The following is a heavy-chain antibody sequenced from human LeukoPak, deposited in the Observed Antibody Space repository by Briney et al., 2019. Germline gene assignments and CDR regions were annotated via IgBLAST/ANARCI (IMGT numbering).Heavy chain of an antibody. D-gene: IGHD6-6*01. CDR2: ISYDGSNK. CDR1: GFTFSSYG. CDR3: AKNIEYISPPDY. Sequence: GGSLRLSCAASGFTFSSYGMHWVRQAPGKGLEWVAVISYDGSNKYYADSVKGRFTISRDNSKNTLYLQMNSLRAEDTAVYYCAKNIEYISPPDYWGQGTLVTVSS. J-gene: IGHJ4*02. V-gene: IGHV3-30*18.